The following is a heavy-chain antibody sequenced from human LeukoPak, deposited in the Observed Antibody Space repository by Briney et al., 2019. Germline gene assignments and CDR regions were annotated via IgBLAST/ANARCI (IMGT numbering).Heavy chain of an antibody. J-gene: IGHJ4*02. V-gene: IGHV3-7*01. D-gene: IGHD3-3*01. CDR2: IKQDGSEK. CDR1: GFTFSSYW. CDR3: ARAAGTYYDFWSGYLDY. Sequence: GESLKISCAASGFTFSSYWMSWVRQAPGKGLEWVANIKQDGSEKYYVDSVKGRFTISRDNAKNSLYLQMNSLRAEDTAVYYCARAAGTYYDFWSGYLDYWGQGTLVTVSS.